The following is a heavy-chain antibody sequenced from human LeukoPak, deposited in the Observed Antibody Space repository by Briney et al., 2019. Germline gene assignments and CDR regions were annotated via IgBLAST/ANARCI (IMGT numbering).Heavy chain of an antibody. CDR1: GYTFTSYG. Sequence: ASVKVSCKASGYTFTSYGISWVRQAPGQGLEWMGWISAYNGNTDYAQKLQGRVTMTTDTSTSTAYMELRSLRSDDTAVYYCASRPIGPYSYGYEYWGQGTLVTVSS. D-gene: IGHD5-18*01. CDR3: ASRPIGPYSYGYEY. V-gene: IGHV1-18*01. J-gene: IGHJ4*02. CDR2: ISAYNGNT.